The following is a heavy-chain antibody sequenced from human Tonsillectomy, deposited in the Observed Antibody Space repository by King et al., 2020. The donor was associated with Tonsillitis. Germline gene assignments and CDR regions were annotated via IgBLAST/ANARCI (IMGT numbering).Heavy chain of an antibody. Sequence: VQLVESGGGLVQPGGSLRLSCAASGFTFSSYWMHWVRQAPGKGLVWVSRINSDGSSTSYADSVKGRFTISRDNAKNTLNLQMNSLRAVDTAVYYCASLTTVTTGDAFDIWGQGTMVTVSS. CDR3: ASLTTVTTGDAFDI. V-gene: IGHV3-74*01. J-gene: IGHJ3*02. CDR1: GFTFSSYW. CDR2: INSDGSST. D-gene: IGHD4-17*01.